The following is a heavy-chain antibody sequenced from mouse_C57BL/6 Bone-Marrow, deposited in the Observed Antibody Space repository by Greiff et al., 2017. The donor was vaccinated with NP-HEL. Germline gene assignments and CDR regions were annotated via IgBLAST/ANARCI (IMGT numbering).Heavy chain of an antibody. CDR3: ARNSFITTVVADY. CDR2: IYPSDSET. Sequence: QVQLQQPGAELVRPGSSVKLSCKASGYTFTSYWMDWVKQRPGQGLEWIGNIYPSDSETHYNQKFKDKATLTVDKSSSTAYMQLSSLTSEDSAVYYCARNSFITTVVADYWGQGTTLTVSS. V-gene: IGHV1-61*01. D-gene: IGHD1-1*01. CDR1: GYTFTSYW. J-gene: IGHJ2*01.